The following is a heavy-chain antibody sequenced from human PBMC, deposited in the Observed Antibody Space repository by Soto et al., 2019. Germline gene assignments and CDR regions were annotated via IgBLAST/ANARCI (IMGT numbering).Heavy chain of an antibody. Sequence: GESLKNSWKGSGYSFTSYWIGWVRQMPGKGLEWMGIIYPGDSDTRYSPSFQGQVTISADKSISTAYLRWSSLKASDTAMYYCARHQDIVVVPAAMGNNYYYYGMDVWGQGTTVTVSS. J-gene: IGHJ6*02. CDR1: GYSFTSYW. CDR2: IYPGDSDT. D-gene: IGHD2-2*01. V-gene: IGHV5-51*01. CDR3: ARHQDIVVVPAAMGNNYYYYGMDV.